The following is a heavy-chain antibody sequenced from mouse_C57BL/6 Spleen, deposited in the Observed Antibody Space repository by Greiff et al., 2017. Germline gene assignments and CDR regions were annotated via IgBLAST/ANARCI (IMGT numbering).Heavy chain of an antibody. CDR2: ISDGGSYT. D-gene: IGHD4-1*01. CDR1: GFTFSSYA. Sequence: EVQLVESGGGLVKPGGSLKLSCAASGFTFSSYAMSWVRQTPEKRLEWVATISDGGSYTYYPDNIKGRFTISRNNAKNILYLQMSQLKAEDTAMYCCTRANWDLYFGYWGQGTTRTVSS. J-gene: IGHJ2*01. CDR3: TRANWDLYFGY. V-gene: IGHV5-4*01.